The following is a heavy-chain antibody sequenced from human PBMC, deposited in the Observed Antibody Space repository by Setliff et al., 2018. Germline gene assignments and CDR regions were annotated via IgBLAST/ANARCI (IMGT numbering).Heavy chain of an antibody. CDR1: GYTFTSYD. D-gene: IGHD2-15*01. Sequence: ASVKVSCKASGYTFTSYDINWVRQATGQGLEWMGWMNPNSGNTGYAQKFQGRVTMTRNTSISTAYMELSSLRSEDTAVYYCARDTGYCSGGNCYSMEDYWGQGTLVTSPQ. V-gene: IGHV1-8*01. CDR2: MNPNSGNT. J-gene: IGHJ4*02. CDR3: ARDTGYCSGGNCYSMEDY.